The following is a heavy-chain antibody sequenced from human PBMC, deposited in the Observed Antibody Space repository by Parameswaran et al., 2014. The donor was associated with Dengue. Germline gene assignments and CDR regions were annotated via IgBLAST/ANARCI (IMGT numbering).Heavy chain of an antibody. D-gene: IGHD3-22*01. J-gene: IGHJ3*02. CDR3: ARHVGGTMIVVVITAFDI. Sequence: PGKGLEWIGSIYYSGSTYYNPSLKSRVTISVDTSKNQFSLKLSSVTAADTAVYYCARHVGGTMIVVVITAFDIWGQGTMVTVSS. CDR2: IYYSGST. V-gene: IGHV4-39*01.